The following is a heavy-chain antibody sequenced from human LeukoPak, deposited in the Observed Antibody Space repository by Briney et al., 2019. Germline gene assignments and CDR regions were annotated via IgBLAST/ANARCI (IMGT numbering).Heavy chain of an antibody. V-gene: IGHV4-59*12. CDR3: ASEAYYYDSSGYYKY. CDR2: IYYSGST. CDR1: GGSISSYY. Sequence: PSETLSLTCTVSGGSISSYYWSWIRQPLGKGLERIGYIYYSGSTNYNPSLKSRVTMSVDTSKNQFSLKLSSVTAADTAVYYCASEAYYYDSSGYYKYWGQGTLVTVSS. D-gene: IGHD3-22*01. J-gene: IGHJ4*02.